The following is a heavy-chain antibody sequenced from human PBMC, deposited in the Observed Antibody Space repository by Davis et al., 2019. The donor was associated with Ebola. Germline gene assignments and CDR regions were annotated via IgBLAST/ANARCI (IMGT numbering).Heavy chain of an antibody. Sequence: GESLKTPCAAPGFTFSSYSINWACQPPGKGLEWVSSISSSSVYIYYADSVKGRFTISRDNAKNSLYLQMNSLRAEDAAVYYCARVYSSSYGVDVWGQGTTVAVSS. CDR3: ARVYSSSYGVDV. V-gene: IGHV3-21*01. D-gene: IGHD6-13*01. J-gene: IGHJ6*02. CDR2: ISSSSVYI. CDR1: GFTFSSYS.